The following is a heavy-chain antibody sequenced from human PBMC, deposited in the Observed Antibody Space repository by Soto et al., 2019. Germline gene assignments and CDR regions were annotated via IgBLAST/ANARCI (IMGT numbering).Heavy chain of an antibody. CDR2: INPNSGGT. CDR3: ARGRNYDILTGYYANWFDP. J-gene: IGHJ5*02. CDR1: GYTFTGYY. D-gene: IGHD3-9*01. V-gene: IGHV1-2*04. Sequence: QVPLVQSGAEVKKPGASVKVSCKASGYTFTGYYMHWVRQAPGQGLEWMGWINPNSGGTNYAQKFQGWVTMTRDTSISTAYMELSRLRSDDTAVYYCARGRNYDILTGYYANWFDPWGQGTLVTVSS.